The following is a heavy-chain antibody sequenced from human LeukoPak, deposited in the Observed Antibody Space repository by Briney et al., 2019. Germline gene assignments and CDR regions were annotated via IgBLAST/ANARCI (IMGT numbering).Heavy chain of an antibody. J-gene: IGHJ4*02. D-gene: IGHD6-13*01. Sequence: GGSLRLSCAASGFTFSSYGMHWVRQAPGKGLEWVAVIWYDGSNKYYADSVMGRFTISRDNSKNTLYLQMNSLRAEDTAVYYCARDLGSSWYYFDYWGQGTLVTVSS. CDR2: IWYDGSNK. CDR3: ARDLGSSWYYFDY. V-gene: IGHV3-33*01. CDR1: GFTFSSYG.